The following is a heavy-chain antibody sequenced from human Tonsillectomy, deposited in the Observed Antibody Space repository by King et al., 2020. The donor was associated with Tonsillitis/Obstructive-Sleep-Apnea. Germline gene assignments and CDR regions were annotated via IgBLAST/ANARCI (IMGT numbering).Heavy chain of an antibody. D-gene: IGHD4/OR15-4a*01. Sequence: VQLVESGGGLVQPGGSLRLSCAASGFTFSNYWMSWVRQAPGKGLEWVANIKEDGSEKYYVDSGKGRFTISRDNAKNSLYLQMNSLRAEDTAFYYCASKVPAGYWGQGTLVTVSS. CDR3: ASKVPAGY. J-gene: IGHJ4*02. CDR2: IKEDGSEK. CDR1: GFTFSNYW. V-gene: IGHV3-7*03.